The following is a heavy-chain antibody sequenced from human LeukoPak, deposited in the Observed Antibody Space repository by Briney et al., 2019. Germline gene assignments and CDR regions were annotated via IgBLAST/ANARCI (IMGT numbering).Heavy chain of an antibody. D-gene: IGHD6-19*01. V-gene: IGHV4-34*01. CDR3: ARRRGYSSGWSDY. CDR2: INHSGST. Sequence: PSETLSLTCTVSGGSISSYYWSWIRQPPGKGLGWIGEINHSGSTNYNPSLKSRVTISVDTSKNQFSLKLSSVTAADTAVYYCARRRGYSSGWSDYWGQGTLVTVSS. CDR1: GGSISSYY. J-gene: IGHJ4*02.